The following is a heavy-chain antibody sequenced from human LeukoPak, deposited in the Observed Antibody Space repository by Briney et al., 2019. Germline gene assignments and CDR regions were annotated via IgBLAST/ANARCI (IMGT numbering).Heavy chain of an antibody. V-gene: IGHV4-4*08. CDR1: GGSISSYY. CDR2: IYTGGTT. CDR3: AKGRNWFGP. J-gene: IGHJ5*02. Sequence: PSETLSLTCTVSGGSISSYYWSWIRQPPGEGLQWIGYIYTGGTTKYNPSFKSRVTISIDMSQNQFSLTLDSVTAADTAVYFCAKGRNWFGPWGQGTLVTVSS.